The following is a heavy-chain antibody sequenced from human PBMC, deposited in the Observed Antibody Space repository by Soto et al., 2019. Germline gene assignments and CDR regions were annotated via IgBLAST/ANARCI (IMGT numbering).Heavy chain of an antibody. V-gene: IGHV5-51*01. CDR1: GYSFTSYW. D-gene: IGHD4-17*01. CDR3: GVSVTAVGRFKRFDF. J-gene: IGHJ5*01. Sequence: GESLKISYKGSGYSFTSYWIGGVRQRPGKGLEWMGIIYPGDSDSRHSPSFEGQVSFSADKSINTAYVQWSSLKASDTATYYCGVSVTAVGRFKRFDFWGQGTLVTVSS. CDR2: IYPGDSDS.